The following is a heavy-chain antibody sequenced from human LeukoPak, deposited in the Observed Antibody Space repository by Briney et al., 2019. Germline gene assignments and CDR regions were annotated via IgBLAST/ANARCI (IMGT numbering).Heavy chain of an antibody. D-gene: IGHD3-22*01. CDR1: GSTFSSYG. V-gene: IGHV3-30*18. CDR3: AKEAYYYDSSGYYSNWFDP. Sequence: SGGSLRLSCAASGSTFSSYGMHWVRQAPGKGLEWVAVISYDGSNKYYADSVKGRFTISRDNSKNTLYLQMNSLRAEDTAVYYCAKEAYYYDSSGYYSNWFDPWGQGTLVTVSS. CDR2: ISYDGSNK. J-gene: IGHJ5*02.